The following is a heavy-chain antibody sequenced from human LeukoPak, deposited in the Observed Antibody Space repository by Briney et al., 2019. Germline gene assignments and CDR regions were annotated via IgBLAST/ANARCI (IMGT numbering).Heavy chain of an antibody. Sequence: PGGSLRLSCAASGFTFSSFAMHWVRQAPGKGLEWVAVISYDGSSKYYADSVKGRFTISRDNAKNSLYLQMNSLRAEDTAVYYCARGENSGSYMVYWGQGILVTVSS. CDR2: ISYDGSSK. V-gene: IGHV3-30*04. CDR1: GFTFSSFA. D-gene: IGHD1-26*01. J-gene: IGHJ4*02. CDR3: ARGENSGSYMVY.